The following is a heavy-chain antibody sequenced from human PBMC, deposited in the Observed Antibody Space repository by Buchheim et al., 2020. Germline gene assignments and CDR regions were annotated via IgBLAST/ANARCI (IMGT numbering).Heavy chain of an antibody. J-gene: IGHJ4*02. CDR1: GYSFTNYW. CDR2: IYPGDSDT. Sequence: EMQLVQSGAEVKKPGESLKISCKGSGYSFTNYWIGWVRQMPGKGLEWMGIIYPGDSDTRFSPSFQGQVTISADTSIRTAYLQWSSLKASDTAMYYCVRGLGYCASTSCYIFDCWGQGTL. V-gene: IGHV5-51*01. CDR3: VRGLGYCASTSCYIFDC. D-gene: IGHD2-2*02.